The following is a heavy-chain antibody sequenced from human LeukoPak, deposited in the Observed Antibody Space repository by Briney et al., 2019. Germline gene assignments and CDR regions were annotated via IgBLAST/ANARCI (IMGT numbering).Heavy chain of an antibody. CDR1: GGTFSSYA. J-gene: IGHJ6*02. CDR2: IIPIFGIA. CDR3: ASTPRPGDPVDYGMDV. V-gene: IGHV1-69*04. Sequence: SVKVSCKASGGTFSSYAISWVRQAPGQGLEWMGRIIPIFGIANYAQKFQGRVTITADKSTSTAYMELSSLKSEDTAVYYCASTPRPGDPVDYGMDVWGQGTTVTVSS.